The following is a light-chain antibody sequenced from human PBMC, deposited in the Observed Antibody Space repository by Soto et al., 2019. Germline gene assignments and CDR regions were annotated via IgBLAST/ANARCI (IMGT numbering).Light chain of an antibody. CDR1: SSDVGGYNL. CDR2: EAT. Sequence: QSVLTQPASVSGSPGQSITISCTGTSSDVGGYNLVSWYQQHPGKAPKLMIYEATNRPSGVSNRFSGSKSGNTASLTVSGLQAEDEADYYCCSYAGSSSHVLFGGGTKLTVL. V-gene: IGLV2-23*01. J-gene: IGLJ2*01. CDR3: CSYAGSSSHVL.